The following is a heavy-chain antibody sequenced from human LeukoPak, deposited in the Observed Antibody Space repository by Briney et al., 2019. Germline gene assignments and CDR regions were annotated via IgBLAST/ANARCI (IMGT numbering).Heavy chain of an antibody. Sequence: SETLSLTCTVSGGSISSYYWSWIRQPPGKGLEWIGYIYYSGSTNYNPSLKSRVTISVDTSKNQFSLKLSSVTAADTAVYHCARAKPRRDGYNYYDYWGQGTLVTVSS. D-gene: IGHD5-24*01. V-gene: IGHV4-59*01. CDR1: GGSISSYY. J-gene: IGHJ4*02. CDR2: IYYSGST. CDR3: ARAKPRRDGYNYYDY.